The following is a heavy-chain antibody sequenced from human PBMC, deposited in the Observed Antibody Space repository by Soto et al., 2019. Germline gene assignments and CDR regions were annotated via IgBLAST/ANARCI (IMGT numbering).Heavy chain of an antibody. CDR1: GFTFDDYA. Sequence: GGSLRLSCAASGFTFDDYAMHWVRQAPGKGLEWVSGISWNSGSIGYADSVKGRFTISRDNAKNSLYLQMNSLRAEDTALYYCAKQLRYFDWLLSGAFDIWGQGTMVTVSS. CDR3: AKQLRYFDWLLSGAFDI. D-gene: IGHD3-9*01. J-gene: IGHJ3*02. CDR2: ISWNSGSI. V-gene: IGHV3-9*01.